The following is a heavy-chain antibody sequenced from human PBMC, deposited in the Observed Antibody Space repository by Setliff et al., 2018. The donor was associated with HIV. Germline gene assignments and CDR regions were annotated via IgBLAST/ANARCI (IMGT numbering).Heavy chain of an antibody. CDR2: IIPILDTT. CDR1: GYTFSNYG. J-gene: IGHJ5*02. Sequence: ASVKVSCKASGYTFSNYGISWVRQAPGRGLEWIGTIIPILDTTNYAQKFQDRVTITTDESTSTAYMELRSLTSEDTAVYYCARDLDEAVKDADNYVPLDLWGQGTLVTVSS. CDR3: ARDLDEAVKDADNYVPLDL. D-gene: IGHD3-16*01. V-gene: IGHV1-69*11.